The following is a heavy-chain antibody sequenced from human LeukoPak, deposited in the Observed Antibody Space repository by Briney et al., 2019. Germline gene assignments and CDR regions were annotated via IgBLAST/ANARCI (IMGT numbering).Heavy chain of an antibody. J-gene: IGHJ4*02. CDR1: GFTFSSYG. CDR3: AKGGPNDFWSPDLVDY. V-gene: IGHV3-23*01. Sequence: PGRSLRLSCAASGFTFSSYGIHWVRQAPGKGLEWVSAISGSGGSTYYADSVKGRFTISRDNSKNTLYLQMNGLRAEDTAVYYCAKGGPNDFWSPDLVDYWGQGTLVTVSS. CDR2: ISGSGGST. D-gene: IGHD3-3*01.